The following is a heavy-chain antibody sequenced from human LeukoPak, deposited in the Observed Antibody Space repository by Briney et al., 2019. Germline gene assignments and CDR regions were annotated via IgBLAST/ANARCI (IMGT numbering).Heavy chain of an antibody. D-gene: IGHD3-10*01. Sequence: SETLSLTCSVSGGSISSHSHYWGWIRQPPGKGLEWIGSIFYSGTTYYNASLKSRVTISVDTSKNQFSLKLNSVTAADTAVYYCARHRFRSSGSSYFDYWGQGTLVTVSS. CDR1: GGSISSHSHY. CDR2: IFYSGTT. J-gene: IGHJ4*02. CDR3: ARHRFRSSGSSYFDY. V-gene: IGHV4-39*01.